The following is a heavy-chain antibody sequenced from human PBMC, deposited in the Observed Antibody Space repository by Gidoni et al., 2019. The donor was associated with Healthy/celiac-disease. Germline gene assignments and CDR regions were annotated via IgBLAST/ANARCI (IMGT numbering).Heavy chain of an antibody. CDR3: AKGSLTIFGVVSSRFYYFYY. Sequence: EVQLLESGGGLVQPGGSLRLSCAASGFTFSSYAMSWVRQAPGKGLEWFLAISVCGGRTYYADSVKGRFTISRDKSKNTLYLQMNSLRAEDTALYYCAKGSLTIFGVVSSRFYYFYYWGQGTLGTVSS. CDR1: GFTFSSYA. J-gene: IGHJ4*02. V-gene: IGHV3-23*01. D-gene: IGHD3-3*01. CDR2: ISVCGGRT.